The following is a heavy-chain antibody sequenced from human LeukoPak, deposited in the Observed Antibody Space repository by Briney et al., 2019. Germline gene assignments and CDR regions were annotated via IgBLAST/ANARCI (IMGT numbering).Heavy chain of an antibody. V-gene: IGHV3-23*01. J-gene: IGHJ4*02. Sequence: GGSLRLSCAASGFTFSSYWMHWVRQAPGKGLEWVSAISGSGGSTYYADSVKGRFTISRDNSKNTLYLQMNSLRAEDTAVYYCAKSLGIAVAGPAYYFDYWGQGTLVTVSS. CDR1: GFTFSSYW. CDR2: ISGSGGST. CDR3: AKSLGIAVAGPAYYFDY. D-gene: IGHD6-19*01.